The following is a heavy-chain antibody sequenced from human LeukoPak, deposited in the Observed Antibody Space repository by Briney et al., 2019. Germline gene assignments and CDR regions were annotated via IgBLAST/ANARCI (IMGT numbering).Heavy chain of an antibody. V-gene: IGHV4-39*07. CDR1: GGSISSSSYY. CDR2: IYYSGST. Sequence: SETLSLTCTVSGGSISSSSYYWGWIRQPPGKGLGWIGSIYYSGSTYYNPSLKSRVTISVDTSKNQFSLKLSSVTAADTAVYYCARDRNAPLGAFDIWGQGTMVTVSS. D-gene: IGHD1-14*01. J-gene: IGHJ3*02. CDR3: ARDRNAPLGAFDI.